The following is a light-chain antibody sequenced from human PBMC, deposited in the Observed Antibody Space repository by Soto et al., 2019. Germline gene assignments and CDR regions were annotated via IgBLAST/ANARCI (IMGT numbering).Light chain of an antibody. CDR1: QGVTNY. CDR3: QKYNSAPWT. J-gene: IGKJ1*01. CDR2: AAS. Sequence: DIQMTQSPSSLSASAGDRVTITCRASQGVTNYLAWYQQKPGKALKLLIYAASTLQSGVPSRFSGSGSGTDFTLTITSLQPEDVATYYCQKYNSAPWTFGQGTKVEIK. V-gene: IGKV1-27*01.